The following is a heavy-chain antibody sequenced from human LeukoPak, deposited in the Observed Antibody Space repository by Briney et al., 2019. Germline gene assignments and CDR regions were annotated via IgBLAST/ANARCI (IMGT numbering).Heavy chain of an antibody. CDR3: ASGMTTVIT. Sequence: GGSLRLSCAASGFTFSSYSMNWVRQAPGKGLEWVSYISSSSSTIYYADSVKGRFTISRDNAKNSLYLQMNSLRAEDTAVYYCASGMTTVITWGQGTLVTVSS. D-gene: IGHD4-11*01. V-gene: IGHV3-48*01. CDR1: GFTFSSYS. CDR2: ISSSSSTI. J-gene: IGHJ4*02.